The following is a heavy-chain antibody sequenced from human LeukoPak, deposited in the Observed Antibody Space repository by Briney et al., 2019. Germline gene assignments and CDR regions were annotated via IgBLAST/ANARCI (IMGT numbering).Heavy chain of an antibody. D-gene: IGHD3-22*01. Sequence: GGSLRLSCASSGFTFANYAMSWVRQAPGKGLEWVSAISGGGTTTYSADSVRGRFSISRDNSRNTLYLQMDSLTAEDTARYFCAKVYYYESTNYCYDSWGQGTLVTVSS. CDR2: ISGGGTTT. CDR3: AKVYYYESTNYCYDS. J-gene: IGHJ4*02. V-gene: IGHV3-23*01. CDR1: GFTFANYA.